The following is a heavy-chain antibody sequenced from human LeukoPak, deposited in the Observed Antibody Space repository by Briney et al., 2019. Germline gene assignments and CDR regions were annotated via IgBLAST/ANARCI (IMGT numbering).Heavy chain of an antibody. Sequence: PGGSLRLSCAASGFTFSDYYMSWIRQAPGKGLEWVSYISSSGSTIYYADSVKGRFTISRDNAKNSLYLQMDTRRAEDTAVYYCARSRDYFGSGSFDYWGQGTLVTVPS. CDR3: ARSRDYFGSGSFDY. D-gene: IGHD3-10*01. CDR1: GFTFSDYY. V-gene: IGHV3-11*04. J-gene: IGHJ4*02. CDR2: ISSSGSTI.